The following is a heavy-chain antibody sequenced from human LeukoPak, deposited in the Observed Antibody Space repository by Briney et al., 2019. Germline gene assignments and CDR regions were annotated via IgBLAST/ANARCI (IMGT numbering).Heavy chain of an antibody. CDR2: IYYSGST. CDR3: ARGDYYDSSGYQSPSFDY. Sequence: SETLSLTCTISGGSISSSSYYWGWIRQPPGKGLEWIGSIYYSGSTYYNPSLKSRVTISVDTSKNQFSLKLSSVTAADTAVYYCARGDYYDSSGYQSPSFDYWGQGTLVTVSS. D-gene: IGHD3-22*01. CDR1: GGSISSSSYY. J-gene: IGHJ4*02. V-gene: IGHV4-39*01.